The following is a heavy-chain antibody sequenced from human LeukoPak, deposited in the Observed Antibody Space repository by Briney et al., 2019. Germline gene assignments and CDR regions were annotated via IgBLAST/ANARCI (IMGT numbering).Heavy chain of an antibody. CDR3: AKDRRGTGAPDYFDY. J-gene: IGHJ4*02. Sequence: PGGSLRLSCAASGFTVSSNYMSWVRQAPGKGLEWVSAIYTGGSTYYADSVRGRFTISRDNSKNTLYLQMNSLRAEDTAVYYCAKDRRGTGAPDYFDYWGQGTLVTVSS. D-gene: IGHD7-27*01. CDR1: GFTVSSNY. CDR2: IYTGGST. V-gene: IGHV3-53*01.